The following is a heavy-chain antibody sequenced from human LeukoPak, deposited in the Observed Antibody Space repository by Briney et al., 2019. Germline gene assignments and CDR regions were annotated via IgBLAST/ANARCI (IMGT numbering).Heavy chain of an antibody. V-gene: IGHV1-69*01. D-gene: IGHD2-2*01. J-gene: IGHJ3*02. CDR3: ARGYCSSTSCSTEAFDI. Sequence: ASVKVSCKASGGTFISYAISWVRQAPGQGLEWMGGIIPIFGTANYAQKFQGRVTITADESTSTAYMELSSLRSEDTAVYYCARGYCSSTSCSTEAFDIWGQGTMVTVSS. CDR2: IIPIFGTA. CDR1: GGTFISYA.